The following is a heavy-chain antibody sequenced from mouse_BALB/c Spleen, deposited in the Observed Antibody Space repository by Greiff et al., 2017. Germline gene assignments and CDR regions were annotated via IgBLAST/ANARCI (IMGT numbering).Heavy chain of an antibody. Sequence: QVQLKESGAELAKPGASVKMSCKASGYTFTSYWMHWVKQRPGQGLEWIGYINPSTGYTEYNQKFKDKATLTADKSSSTAYMQLSSLTSEDSAVYYCARCGGYLYYAMDYWGQGTSVTVSS. CDR3: ARCGGYLYYAMDY. CDR1: GYTFTSYW. CDR2: INPSTGYT. V-gene: IGHV1-7*01. J-gene: IGHJ4*01. D-gene: IGHD2-2*01.